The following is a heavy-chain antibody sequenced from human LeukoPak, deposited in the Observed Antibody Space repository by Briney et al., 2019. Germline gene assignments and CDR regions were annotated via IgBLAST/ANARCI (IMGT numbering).Heavy chain of an antibody. CDR1: GFTFSTYA. CDR2: INHSGST. J-gene: IGHJ2*01. Sequence: GSLRLSCAASGFTFSTYAMSWVRQPPGKGLEWIGEINHSGSTNYNPSLKSRVTISVDTSKNQFSLKLSSVTAADTAAYYCARMKYFDLWGRGTLVTVSS. CDR3: ARMKYFDL. V-gene: IGHV4-34*01.